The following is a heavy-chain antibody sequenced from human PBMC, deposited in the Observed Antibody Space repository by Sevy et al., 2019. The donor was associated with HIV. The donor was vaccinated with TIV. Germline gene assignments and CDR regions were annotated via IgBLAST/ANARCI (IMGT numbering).Heavy chain of an antibody. V-gene: IGHV3-30*02. CDR3: ARGRKTTEEWLEELDYYYGLDV. J-gene: IGHJ6*02. CDR2: VRNDGSNK. D-gene: IGHD2-8*01. CDR1: GFSLTTSD. Sequence: GGSLRLSCAASGFSLTTSDMHWVRQAPGKGLEWVAYVRNDGSNKYYADSVRDRFTISRASPKNTFYLQMNSLRDEDTAIYYCARGRKTTEEWLEELDYYYGLDVWGQGTTVTVSS.